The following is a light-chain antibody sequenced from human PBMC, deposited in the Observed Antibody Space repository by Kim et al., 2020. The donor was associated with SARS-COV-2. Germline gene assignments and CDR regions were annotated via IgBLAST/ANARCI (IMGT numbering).Light chain of an antibody. CDR2: LAS. J-gene: IGKJ2*01. CDR1: ENIDTW. V-gene: IGKV1-5*03. Sequence: SASVGDRVTITCRASENIDTWLAWYQQKPGRAPRLLIYLASNLENGVPSRFSGTGSGTEFSLSITSLQPDDFASYYCQHYIRFPYTFGQGTKLEI. CDR3: QHYIRFPYT.